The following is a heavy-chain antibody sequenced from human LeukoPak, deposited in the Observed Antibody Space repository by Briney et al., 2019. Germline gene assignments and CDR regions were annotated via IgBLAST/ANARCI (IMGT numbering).Heavy chain of an antibody. CDR2: IWYDGSNK. CDR3: ARDSFTMVRGLPDY. Sequence: GGSLRLSCTASGLKFRNYGMHWVRQAPGKGLEWVSIIWYDGSNKYYADSVKGRFTISRDNSKNTLYLQMNSLRAEDTAVYYCARDSFTMVRGLPDYWGQGTLVTVSS. V-gene: IGHV3-33*01. D-gene: IGHD3-10*01. J-gene: IGHJ4*02. CDR1: GLKFRNYG.